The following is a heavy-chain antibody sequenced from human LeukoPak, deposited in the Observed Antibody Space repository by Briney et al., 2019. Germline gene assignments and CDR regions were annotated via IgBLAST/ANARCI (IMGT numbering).Heavy chain of an antibody. CDR1: GYSFSNSW. D-gene: IGHD3-10*01. Sequence: GESLKISCKGSGYSFSNSWIGWVRQMPGKGLEWMGIIYPGDSDTRYSPSFQGQVTISADKSISTAYLQWNSLKASDTAMYYCARFLVRGNTEDYWGQGTLVTVSS. J-gene: IGHJ4*02. CDR3: ARFLVRGNTEDY. V-gene: IGHV5-51*01. CDR2: IYPGDSDT.